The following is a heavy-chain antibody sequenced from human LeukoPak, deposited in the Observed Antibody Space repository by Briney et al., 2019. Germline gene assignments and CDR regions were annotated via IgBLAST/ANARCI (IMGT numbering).Heavy chain of an antibody. Sequence: GSVKVSCKASGYTFTSYDINWVRQATGQGLEWMGWMNPNSGNTGYAQKFQGRVTMTRNTSISTAYMELSSLRSEATAVYYCARRDTAHYYYYYGMDVWGQGTTVTVSS. CDR3: ARRDTAHYYYYYGMDV. D-gene: IGHD5-18*01. V-gene: IGHV1-8*01. J-gene: IGHJ6*02. CDR2: MNPNSGNT. CDR1: GYTFTSYD.